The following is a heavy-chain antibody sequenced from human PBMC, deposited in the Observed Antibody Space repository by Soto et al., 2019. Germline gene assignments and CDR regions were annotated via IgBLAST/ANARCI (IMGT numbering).Heavy chain of an antibody. D-gene: IGHD2-2*01. J-gene: IGHJ4*02. V-gene: IGHV4-59*11. CDR3: ARADPAASVGY. CDR1: GGSMSSHY. CDR2: ISYSGST. Sequence: PSETLSLTCTVSGGSMSSHYWTWLRQSPGKGLEWIGYISYSGSTYYNPSLKSRVSISADTSKNQFSLRMNSMIAAVTAVYYCARADPAASVGYWGQGTLVTVSS.